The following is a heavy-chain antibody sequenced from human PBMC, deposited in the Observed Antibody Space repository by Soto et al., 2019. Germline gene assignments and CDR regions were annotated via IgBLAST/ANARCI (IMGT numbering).Heavy chain of an antibody. V-gene: IGHV4-61*01. CDR3: ARAWQYSSGFFDY. J-gene: IGHJ4*02. Sequence: PSETLSLTCSVSGASVSSDSYYWSWIRQPPGKGLEWIGYIYYSGSTNYNPSLKSRVTISVDTSKNQFSLKLSSVTAADTAVYYCARAWQYSSGFFDYWGQGTLVTVSS. CDR1: GASVSSDSYY. D-gene: IGHD6-19*01. CDR2: IYYSGST.